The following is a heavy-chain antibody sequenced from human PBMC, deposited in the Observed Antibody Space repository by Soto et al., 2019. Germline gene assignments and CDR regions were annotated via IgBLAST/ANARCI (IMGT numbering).Heavy chain of an antibody. D-gene: IGHD6-13*01. J-gene: IGHJ5*02. Sequence: GASVKVSCKASGFTFTSSAMQWVRQARGQRLEWIGWIVVGSGNTNYAQKFQERVTITRDMSTSTAYMELSSLRSEDTAVYYCAAGVAAAANWFDPWGRGTLVTVSS. CDR1: GFTFTSSA. CDR3: AAGVAAAANWFDP. CDR2: IVVGSGNT. V-gene: IGHV1-58*02.